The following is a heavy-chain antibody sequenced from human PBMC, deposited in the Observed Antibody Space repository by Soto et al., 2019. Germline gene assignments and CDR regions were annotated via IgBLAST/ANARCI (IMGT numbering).Heavy chain of an antibody. J-gene: IGHJ4*02. CDR1: GGSISSSTYY. D-gene: IGHD2-21*02. V-gene: IGHV4-39*01. Sequence: QLQLQESGPGLVKPSETLSLTCTVSGGSISSSTYYWGWIRQPPGEGLEWIGSIYYRGSTYYNPSLKSRVTITGDTSKHQFSLKLSSVTAADTAVYYCARRRYCGGDCYSFDYWGQGTLVSVS. CDR2: IYYRGST. CDR3: ARRRYCGGDCYSFDY.